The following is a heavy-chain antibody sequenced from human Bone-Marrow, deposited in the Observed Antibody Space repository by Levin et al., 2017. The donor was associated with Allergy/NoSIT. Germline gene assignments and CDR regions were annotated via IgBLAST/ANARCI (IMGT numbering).Heavy chain of an antibody. CDR2: IWYDGSKK. V-gene: IGHV3-33*01. Sequence: SCAASGFTFSSYGMHWVRQAPGKGLEWVATIWYDGSKKYYADSVRGRFTISRDNSRDNPKNTLYLEMNSLRAEDMAVYYCARDIRAYSSNWYPGAVDFWGQGTMGTVAS. CDR1: GFTFSSYG. CDR3: ARDIRAYSSNWYPGAVDF. J-gene: IGHJ3*01. D-gene: IGHD2-2*01.